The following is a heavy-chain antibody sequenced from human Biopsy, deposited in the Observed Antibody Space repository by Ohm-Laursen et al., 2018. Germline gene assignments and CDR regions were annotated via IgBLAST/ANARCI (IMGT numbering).Heavy chain of an antibody. CDR1: GYTFINNG. Sequence: ASVKVSCKSSGYTFINNGISWVRQAPGQGLEWMGWISPKNGNTYFTQHFQDRITMTTDTSTTTAYMELKSLRSDDTAVYYCARVISLCGGDCYSLDSWGQGTLVTVSS. V-gene: IGHV1-18*01. D-gene: IGHD2-21*02. CDR3: ARVISLCGGDCYSLDS. J-gene: IGHJ5*01. CDR2: ISPKNGNT.